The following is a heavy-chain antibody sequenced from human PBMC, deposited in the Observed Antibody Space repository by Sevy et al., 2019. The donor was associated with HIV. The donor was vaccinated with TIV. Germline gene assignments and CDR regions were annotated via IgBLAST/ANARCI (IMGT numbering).Heavy chain of an antibody. J-gene: IGHJ3*02. D-gene: IGHD4-17*01. V-gene: IGHV3-21*01. CDR3: ARGIGTTVTMWDAFDI. CDR2: ISFSSNYI. Sequence: GGSLRLSCSASGFTFSTYSMHWVRQAPGKGLEWVSSISFSSNYIYYADSMKGRFTIPRDNAKNSLYLHMNSLRAEDTAVYYCARGIGTTVTMWDAFDIWGQGTMVTVSS. CDR1: GFTFSTYS.